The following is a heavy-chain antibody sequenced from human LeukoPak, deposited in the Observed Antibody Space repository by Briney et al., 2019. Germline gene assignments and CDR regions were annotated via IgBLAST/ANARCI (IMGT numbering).Heavy chain of an antibody. CDR1: GYSFTSYW. CDR2: IYLRDSDT. V-gene: IGHV5-51*01. D-gene: IGHD6-13*01. CDR3: ARPPLISSWYYFDY. J-gene: IGHJ4*02. Sequence: GESLKISCKASGYSFTSYWIAWVRQMPGKGLEWMGIIYLRDSDTRYSPSFQGQVTISADKSISTAYLEWSSLKASDTAIYYCARPPLISSWYYFDYWGQGTLVTVSS.